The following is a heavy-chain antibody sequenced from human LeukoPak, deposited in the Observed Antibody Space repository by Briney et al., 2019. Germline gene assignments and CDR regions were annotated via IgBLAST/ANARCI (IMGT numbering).Heavy chain of an antibody. J-gene: IGHJ3*01. Sequence: GGSLRLSCAASGFTFDDYGMSWVRQAPGKGLEWVSGISWSGGNTGYADSVKGRFTISRDNAKNFLYLQMNSLRDEDTALYYCAIHGGGTIRIEAFDVWGQGTMVTISS. CDR2: ISWSGGNT. CDR1: GFTFDDYG. CDR3: AIHGGGTIRIEAFDV. V-gene: IGHV3-20*04. D-gene: IGHD3-3*01.